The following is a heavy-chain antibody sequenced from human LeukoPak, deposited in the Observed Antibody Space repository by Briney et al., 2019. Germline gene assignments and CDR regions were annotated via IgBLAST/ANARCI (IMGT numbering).Heavy chain of an antibody. D-gene: IGHD3-16*01. CDR3: ARGRWERLGELYEDY. Sequence: PSETLSLTCTVSGGSISSGDYYWSWIRQPPGKGLEWIGYIYYSGSTYYNPSLKSRVTISVDTSKNQFSLKLSSVTAADTAVYYCARGRWERLGELYEDYWGQGTLVTVSS. CDR1: GGSISSGDYY. J-gene: IGHJ4*02. CDR2: IYYSGST. V-gene: IGHV4-30-4*01.